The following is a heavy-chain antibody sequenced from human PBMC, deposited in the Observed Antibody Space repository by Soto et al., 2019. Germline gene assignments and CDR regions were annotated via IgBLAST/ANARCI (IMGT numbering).Heavy chain of an antibody. CDR2: IYYSGST. J-gene: IGHJ3*02. CDR3: ARDLSGYSYGYGAFDI. D-gene: IGHD5-18*01. Sequence: QVQLQESGPGLVKPSQTLSLTCTVSGGSISSGGYYWSWIRQHPGKGLARIGYIYYSGSTYYNPSLKSRVTISVDTSKNQFSLKLSYVTAADAAVYYCARDLSGYSYGYGAFDIWGQGTMVTVSS. CDR1: GGSISSGGYY. V-gene: IGHV4-31*03.